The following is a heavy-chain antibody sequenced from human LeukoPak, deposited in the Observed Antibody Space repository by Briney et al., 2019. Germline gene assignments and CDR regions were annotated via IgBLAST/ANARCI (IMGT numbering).Heavy chain of an antibody. D-gene: IGHD6-13*01. CDR2: ISWNSGSI. J-gene: IGHJ4*02. CDR3: AKADIAAAGALDY. CDR1: GFTFDDYA. V-gene: IGHV3-9*01. Sequence: GRSLRLSCAASGFTFDDYAMHWVRQAPGKGLEWVSGISWNSGSIGYADSVKGRFTISRDNAKNSLYLQMNSLRAEDTALYYCAKADIAAAGALDYWGQGTLVTASS.